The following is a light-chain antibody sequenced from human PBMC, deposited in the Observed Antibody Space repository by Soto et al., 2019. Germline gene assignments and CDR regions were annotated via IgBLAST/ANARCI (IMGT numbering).Light chain of an antibody. CDR2: AAS. J-gene: IGKJ5*01. CDR3: QQYNSYSGT. Sequence: DIQMSRSPASVSACVGDRVPITCRASPGISSCLAWYQQEPGQAHKLLIYAASSMPTGVQSRFSGSGSGTEFTLTISSPQPDDFATYYCQQYNSYSGTFGQGTRLEIK. CDR1: PGISSC. V-gene: IGKV1D-16*01.